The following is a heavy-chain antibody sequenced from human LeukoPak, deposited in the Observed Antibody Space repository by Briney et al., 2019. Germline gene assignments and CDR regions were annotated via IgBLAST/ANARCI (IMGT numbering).Heavy chain of an antibody. CDR3: AKDLLGYYDSSGYYSAGGAFDI. J-gene: IGHJ3*02. CDR2: ISGSGGST. V-gene: IGHV3-23*01. D-gene: IGHD3-22*01. CDR1: GFTFSNYG. Sequence: GGSLRLSCAASGFTFSNYGMNWVRQAPGKGLEWVSGISGSGGSTYYADSVKGRFTISRDNSKNTLYLQMNSLRAEDTAVYYCAKDLLGYYDSSGYYSAGGAFDIWGQGTMVTVSS.